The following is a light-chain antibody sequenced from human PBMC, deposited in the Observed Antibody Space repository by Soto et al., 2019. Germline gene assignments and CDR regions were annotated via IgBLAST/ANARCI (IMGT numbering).Light chain of an antibody. CDR1: QDISNY. J-gene: IGKJ4*01. V-gene: IGKV1-33*01. Sequence: DIQMTQSPSSLSASVGDRVTITCQASQDISNYLNWYQQKPGKAPKRLIYDASNLETGVPSRFSGSGSGTDFTFNISSLQPEDSATYYCQQYDNLPLTFGGGTNVEIK. CDR2: DAS. CDR3: QQYDNLPLT.